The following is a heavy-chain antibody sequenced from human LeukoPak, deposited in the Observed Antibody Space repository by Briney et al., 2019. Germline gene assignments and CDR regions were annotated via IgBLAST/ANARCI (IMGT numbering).Heavy chain of an antibody. CDR2: INHSGST. CDR1: GGSFSGYY. CDR3: ARALREYSSSWYGNGRYYFDY. D-gene: IGHD6-13*01. J-gene: IGHJ4*02. V-gene: IGHV4-34*01. Sequence: SETLSLTCAVYGGSFSGYYWSWIRQPPGKGLEWIGEINHSGSTNYNPSLKSRVTISVDTSKNQFSLKLSSVTAADTAVYYCARALREYSSSWYGNGRYYFDYWGQGTLVTVSS.